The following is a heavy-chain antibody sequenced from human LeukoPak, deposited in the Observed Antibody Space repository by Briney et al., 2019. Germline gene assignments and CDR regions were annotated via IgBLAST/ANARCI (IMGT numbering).Heavy chain of an antibody. CDR2: INHSGST. D-gene: IGHD1-26*01. CDR1: GGSFSGYY. V-gene: IGHV4-34*01. CDR3: ASGEGWELLQAFDY. J-gene: IGHJ4*02. Sequence: PSETLSLTCAVYGGSFSGYYWSRIRQPPGKGLEWIGEINHSGSTNYNPSLKSRVTISVDTSKNQFSLKLSSVTAADTAVYYCASGEGWELLQAFDYWGQGTLVTVSS.